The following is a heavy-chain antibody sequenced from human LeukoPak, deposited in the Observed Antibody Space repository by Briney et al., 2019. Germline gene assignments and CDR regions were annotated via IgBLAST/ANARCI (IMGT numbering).Heavy chain of an antibody. D-gene: IGHD4-11*01. CDR1: GFTFSSYW. CDR3: ATVPYNSNYNYFDY. J-gene: IGHJ4*02. Sequence: GGSLRLSCAASGFTFSSYWMTWVRQAPGKGLEWVANIKEDGSEKYYVDSVKGRFTVSRDNAKNSLYLQMNSLRAEDTAVYYCATVPYNSNYNYFDYWGQGTLVTVSS. V-gene: IGHV3-7*03. CDR2: IKEDGSEK.